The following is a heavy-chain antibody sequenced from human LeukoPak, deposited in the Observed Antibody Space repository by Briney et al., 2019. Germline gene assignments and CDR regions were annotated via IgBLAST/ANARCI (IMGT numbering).Heavy chain of an antibody. V-gene: IGHV3-23*01. CDR1: GFTFSSYA. J-gene: IGHJ4*02. Sequence: PGGSLRLSCAASGFTFSSYAMSWVRQAPGKGLEWVSAISGSGSRTYYADSVKGRFTISRDNSKNTLCLQMNSLRAEDTAVYYCAKNNGWNSGYYFDYWGQGTLVTVSS. D-gene: IGHD6-19*01. CDR3: AKNNGWNSGYYFDY. CDR2: ISGSGSRT.